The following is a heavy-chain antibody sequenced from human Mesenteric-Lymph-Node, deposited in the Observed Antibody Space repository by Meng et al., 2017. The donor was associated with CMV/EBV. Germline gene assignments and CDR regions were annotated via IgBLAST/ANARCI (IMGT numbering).Heavy chain of an antibody. V-gene: IGHV1-69*01. CDR1: GGTFSSYA. CDR2: IIPIFGTA. J-gene: IGHJ4*02. CDR3: AAMVRGVPDY. D-gene: IGHD3-10*01. Sequence: VSCKASGGTFSSYAIRWVRQAPGQGLEWMGGIIPIFGTANYAQKFQGRVTITADESTSTAYMELSSLRSEDTAVYYCAAMVRGVPDYWGQGTLVTVSS.